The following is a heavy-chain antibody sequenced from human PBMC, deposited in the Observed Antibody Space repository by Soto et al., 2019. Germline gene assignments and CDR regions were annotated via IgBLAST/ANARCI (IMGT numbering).Heavy chain of an antibody. CDR3: AKVFYYYDSSGYYYFDY. V-gene: IGHV3-23*01. CDR1: GFTFISYA. D-gene: IGHD3-22*01. J-gene: IGHJ4*02. Sequence: WGSLRLSCAASGFTFISYAVIWCRHSPVKWPEWISSISGSGSTIYYADSVKGRFTISRDNSKNTLYLQMSSLRAEGTAVYYCAKVFYYYDSSGYYYFDYWGQGTLVTVSS. CDR2: ISGSGSTI.